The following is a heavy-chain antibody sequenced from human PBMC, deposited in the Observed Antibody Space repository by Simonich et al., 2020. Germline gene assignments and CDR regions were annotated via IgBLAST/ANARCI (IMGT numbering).Heavy chain of an antibody. Sequence: QVQLVQSGAEVKKPGASVKVSCKASGYTFTGYYMHWVRQAPGQGLEWMGWINHNSGGTNYAQKVKGRVTMTRDTSISTAYMELSRLRSDDTAVYYCASSKRGYNWNDFDYWGQGTLVTVSS. D-gene: IGHD1-1*01. V-gene: IGHV1-2*02. CDR1: GYTFTGYY. J-gene: IGHJ4*02. CDR3: ASSKRGYNWNDFDY. CDR2: INHNSGGT.